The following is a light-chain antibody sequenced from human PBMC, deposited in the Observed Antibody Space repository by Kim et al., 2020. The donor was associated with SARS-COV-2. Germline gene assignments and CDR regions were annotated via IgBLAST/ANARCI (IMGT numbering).Light chain of an antibody. Sequence: GPSVTISCTGTSSDVGGYNYVSWYQQYLGKAPKVMIYDVSERPSGVPNRFSGSKSGNTASLTISVLQAEDEADYYCSSYAGTYTWVFGGGTQLTVL. CDR3: SSYAGTYTWV. J-gene: IGLJ3*02. CDR1: SSDVGGYNY. V-gene: IGLV2-11*01. CDR2: DVS.